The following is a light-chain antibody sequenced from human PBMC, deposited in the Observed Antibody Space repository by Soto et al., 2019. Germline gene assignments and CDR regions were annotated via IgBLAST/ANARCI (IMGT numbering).Light chain of an antibody. J-gene: IGKJ5*01. Sequence: EIVLSQSPGTLSLSPGDRATLSCRASQSVSTSSLGWYQQKPGQAPRLLIYGAPSRATGIPDRFSGSGSGTDFTLTINRLEPEDFAVYYCQQYGVSPITFGQGTRLEIK. V-gene: IGKV3-20*01. CDR2: GAP. CDR3: QQYGVSPIT. CDR1: QSVSTSS.